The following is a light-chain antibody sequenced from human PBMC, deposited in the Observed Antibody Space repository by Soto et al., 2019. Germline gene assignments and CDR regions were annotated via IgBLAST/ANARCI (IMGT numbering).Light chain of an antibody. J-gene: IGKJ1*01. V-gene: IGKV3-20*01. CDR2: GAS. CDR1: QSVSSSY. CDR3: HQYGSSPRT. Sequence: EIVLTQSPGTLSLSPGERATLSCRASQSVSSSYLAWYQQKPGQAPRLLIYGASSRATGIPDRFSGSGSGTVFTLSISRLEPEDSAVYYCHQYGSSPRTFGQGTKVEI.